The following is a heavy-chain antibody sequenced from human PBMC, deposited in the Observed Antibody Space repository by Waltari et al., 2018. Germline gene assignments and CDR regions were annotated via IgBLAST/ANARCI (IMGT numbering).Heavy chain of an antibody. J-gene: IGHJ4*02. CDR3: AKLLPAGGYSNFDY. D-gene: IGHD4-4*01. Sequence: QVQLVESGGGVVQPGGSLRLSCAASGFTFSSYGMHWVRQAPGKGLEWVAFIRYDGSNKYYADSVKGRFTISRDNSKNTLYLQMNSLRAEDTAVYYCAKLLPAGGYSNFDYWGQGTLVTVSS. CDR2: IRYDGSNK. V-gene: IGHV3-30*02. CDR1: GFTFSSYG.